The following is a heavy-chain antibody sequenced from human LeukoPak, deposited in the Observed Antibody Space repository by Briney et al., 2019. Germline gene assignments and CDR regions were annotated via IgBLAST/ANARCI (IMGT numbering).Heavy chain of an antibody. J-gene: IGHJ6*02. CDR3: ATGGITMVRGVPPYYYYGMDV. D-gene: IGHD3-10*01. Sequence: ASVKVSCKASGYTFTGYYMHWVRQAPGQGLEWMGWINPNSGGTNYAQKSQGRVTMTRDTSISTAYMELSRLRSDDTAVYYCATGGITMVRGVPPYYYYGMDVWGQGTTVTVSS. CDR2: INPNSGGT. V-gene: IGHV1-2*02. CDR1: GYTFTGYY.